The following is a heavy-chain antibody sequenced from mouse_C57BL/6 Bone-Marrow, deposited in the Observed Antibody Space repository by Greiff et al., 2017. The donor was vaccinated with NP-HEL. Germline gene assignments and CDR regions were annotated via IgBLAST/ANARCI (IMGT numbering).Heavy chain of an antibody. D-gene: IGHD4-1*01. CDR1: GYTFTSYW. Sequence: VQLQQPGAELVMPGASVKLSCKASGYTFTSYWMHWVKQRPGQGLEWIGEIDPSDSYTNYNQKFKGKSTLTVDKSSSTAYMQLSSLTSEDSAVYYCARSLGTGDYFDYWGQGTTLTVSS. CDR2: IDPSDSYT. V-gene: IGHV1-69*01. J-gene: IGHJ2*01. CDR3: ARSLGTGDYFDY.